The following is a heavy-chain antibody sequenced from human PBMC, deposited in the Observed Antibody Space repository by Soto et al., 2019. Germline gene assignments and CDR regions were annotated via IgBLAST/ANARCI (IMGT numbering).Heavy chain of an antibody. V-gene: IGHV1-18*01. CDR2: IRPHNGDT. CDR3: ARDLSGWYDF. Sequence: QVQLVQSAAEVGKPGASVKVSCQASGYTFTTIRLSWVRQAPGQGLEWMGWIRPHNGDTQYAQQFQGRVTMTADTATTTAYMEVRSLRPADTAVFYCARDLSGWYDFWGQGTLVTVSS. D-gene: IGHD6-19*01. CDR1: GYTFTTIR. J-gene: IGHJ5*01.